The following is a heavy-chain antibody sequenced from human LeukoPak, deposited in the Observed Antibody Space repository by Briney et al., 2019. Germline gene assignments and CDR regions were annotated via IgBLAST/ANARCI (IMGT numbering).Heavy chain of an antibody. CDR1: GFTFSSYG. V-gene: IGHV3-23*01. D-gene: IGHD1-26*01. J-gene: IGHJ4*02. CDR2: ISGSGGST. CDR3: TKWELLSLRLF. Sequence: GGSLRLSCAASGFTFSSYGMSWVRQAPGKGLEWVSAISGSGGSTYYADSVKGRFTISRDNSKNTLYLQMNSLRAEDTAVYYCTKWELLSLRLFWGQGTLVTVSS.